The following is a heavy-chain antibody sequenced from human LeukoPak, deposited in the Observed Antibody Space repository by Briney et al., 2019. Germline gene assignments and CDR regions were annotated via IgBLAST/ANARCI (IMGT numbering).Heavy chain of an antibody. CDR3: ARVGYSGYDYY. V-gene: IGHV4-30-2*01. CDR1: GGSISSGGYY. D-gene: IGHD5-12*01. J-gene: IGHJ4*02. Sequence: SETLSLTCTVSGGSISSGGYYWSWIRQPPGKGLEWIGYIYHSGSTYYNPSLKSRVTISLDRSKNQFSLKLSSVTAADTAVYYCARVGYSGYDYYWGQGTLVTVSS. CDR2: IYHSGST.